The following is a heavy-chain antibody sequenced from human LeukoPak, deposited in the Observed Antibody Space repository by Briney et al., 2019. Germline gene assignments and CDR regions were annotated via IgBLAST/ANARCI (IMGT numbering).Heavy chain of an antibody. J-gene: IGHJ4*02. CDR2: ISSSSSYI. Sequence: PGGSLRLSCAASRFTFSSYGMSWVRQAPGKGLEWVSSISSSSSYIYYADSVKGRFTISRDSAKNSLYLQMNSLRAEDTAVYYCARDVDYYDSSGYSYWGQGTLVTVSS. V-gene: IGHV3-21*01. CDR3: ARDVDYYDSSGYSY. D-gene: IGHD3-22*01. CDR1: RFTFSSYG.